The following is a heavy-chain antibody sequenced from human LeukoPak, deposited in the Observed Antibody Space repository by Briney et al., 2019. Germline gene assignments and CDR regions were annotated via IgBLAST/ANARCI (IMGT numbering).Heavy chain of an antibody. CDR1: GASISSGSSY. CDR2: IYTSGST. CDR3: ARDGYEAY. Sequence: SETLSLTCTVSGASISSGSSYWSWIRQPAGKGLDWIGRIYTSGSTNYNPSLKSRVTISVDTSKNQFSLKLSSVTAADTAVYYCARDGYEAYWGQGTLVTVSS. V-gene: IGHV4-61*02. D-gene: IGHD2-2*01. J-gene: IGHJ4*02.